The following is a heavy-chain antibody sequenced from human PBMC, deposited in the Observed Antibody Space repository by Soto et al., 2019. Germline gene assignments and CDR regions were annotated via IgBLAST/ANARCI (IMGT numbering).Heavy chain of an antibody. J-gene: IGHJ3*01. Sequence: GGSLRLSCAASGFTFGPFWMHWVRQAPGKGLVWLSHINSDGSTIVYADSVKGRFTISRDNAKNKLYLQMNSLRVEDTAVYYCTIDRGDPDSFDLWGQGTMVTVSS. CDR3: TIDRGDPDSFDL. D-gene: IGHD3-10*01. CDR2: INSDGSTI. CDR1: GFTFGPFW. V-gene: IGHV3-74*01.